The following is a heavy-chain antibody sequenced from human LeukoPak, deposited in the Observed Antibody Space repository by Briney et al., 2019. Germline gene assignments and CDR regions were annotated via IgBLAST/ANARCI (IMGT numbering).Heavy chain of an antibody. D-gene: IGHD3-10*01. CDR1: GFTFSSYE. Sequence: TGGSLRLSCAASGFTFSSYEMNWVRQAPGKGLEWVSYISSSGSTIYYADSVKGRFTVSRDNAKNSLYLQMHSLRAEDTAVYYCARAVSGSGSNWGQGTLVTVSS. CDR3: ARAVSGSGSN. J-gene: IGHJ4*02. V-gene: IGHV3-48*03. CDR2: ISSSGSTI.